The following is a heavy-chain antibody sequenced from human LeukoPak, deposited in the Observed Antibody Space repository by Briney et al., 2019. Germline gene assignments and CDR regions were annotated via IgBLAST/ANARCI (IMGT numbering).Heavy chain of an antibody. D-gene: IGHD3-22*01. V-gene: IGHV1-18*01. CDR3: ARGLSAYDSSGYYQEPIYGMDV. CDR2: IRAYNGNT. Sequence: ASVKVSCKASGYTFTSYGISWVRQAPGQGLEWMGWIRAYNGNTNYAQKLKCRVTMNTDTSTSTAYMELRSLRSDDTAVYYCARGLSAYDSSGYYQEPIYGMDVWGPGTTVTVSS. J-gene: IGHJ6*02. CDR1: GYTFTSYG.